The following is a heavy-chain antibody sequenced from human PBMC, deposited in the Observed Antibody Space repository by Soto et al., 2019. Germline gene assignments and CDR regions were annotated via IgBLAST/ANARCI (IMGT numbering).Heavy chain of an antibody. Sequence: ASVKVSCKASRGTFSSYAISWVRQAPGQGLEWMGGIIPIFGTANYAQKFQGRVTITADESTSTAYMELSSLRSEDTAVYYCARDHGIQLWLLDYWGQGTLVTVSS. V-gene: IGHV1-69*13. CDR3: ARDHGIQLWLLDY. J-gene: IGHJ4*02. CDR2: IIPIFGTA. D-gene: IGHD5-18*01. CDR1: RGTFSSYA.